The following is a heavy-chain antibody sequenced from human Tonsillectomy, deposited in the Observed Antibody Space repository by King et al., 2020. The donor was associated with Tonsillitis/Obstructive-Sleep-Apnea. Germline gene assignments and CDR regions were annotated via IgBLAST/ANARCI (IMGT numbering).Heavy chain of an antibody. D-gene: IGHD5-18*01. CDR3: ARGSAMVDY. J-gene: IGHJ4*02. CDR2: IDYSGST. Sequence: VQLQESGPGLVKPSETLSLTCTVSGGSISSYYWSWIRQPPGKGLEWIGDIDYSGSTNYNPSLKGRVTISVDTSKNQFSLKLSSVTAADTAVYYCARGSAMVDYWGQGTLVTVSS. CDR1: GGSISSYY. V-gene: IGHV4-59*01.